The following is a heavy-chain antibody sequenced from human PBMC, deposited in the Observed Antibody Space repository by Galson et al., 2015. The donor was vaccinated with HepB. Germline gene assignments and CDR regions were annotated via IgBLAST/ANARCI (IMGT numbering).Heavy chain of an antibody. CDR2: IEPTDSYT. D-gene: IGHD2/OR15-2a*01. CDR3: VSRHSYIRWGTLYNVADH. Sequence: QSGAEVKKPGESLRISCKGSGYTFTAFWITWVRQIPGKGLEWMGRIEPTDSYTDYSPSFQGHVSMSVDTSSNYADLQWSSLKVSDTAMYYCVSRHSYIRWGTLYNVADHWGQGTLVSVSS. V-gene: IGHV5-10-1*01. J-gene: IGHJ4*02. CDR1: GYTFTAFW.